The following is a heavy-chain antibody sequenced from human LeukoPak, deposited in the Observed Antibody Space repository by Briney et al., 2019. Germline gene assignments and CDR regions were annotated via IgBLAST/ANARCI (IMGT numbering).Heavy chain of an antibody. Sequence: PGGSLRLSCAASGFTFSNNWMTWVRQAPGKGLEWVASVKKDASEKYYVDSVKGRFTISRDNAKNSLYLQMSSLRVEDTAVYYCARGPPYGSRSDYWGQGTLITVSS. V-gene: IGHV3-7*01. CDR2: VKKDASEK. D-gene: IGHD3-10*01. J-gene: IGHJ4*02. CDR3: ARGPPYGSRSDY. CDR1: GFTFSNNW.